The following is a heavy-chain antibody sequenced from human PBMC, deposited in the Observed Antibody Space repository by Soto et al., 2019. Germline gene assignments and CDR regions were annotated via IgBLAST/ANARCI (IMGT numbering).Heavy chain of an antibody. D-gene: IGHD6-19*01. V-gene: IGHV4-34*01. J-gene: IGHJ3*02. CDR1: GGSFSGYY. CDR2: INHSGST. Sequence: SETLSLTCAVYGGSFSGYYWSWIRQPPGKGLEWIGEINHSGSTNYNPSLKSRVTISVDTSKNQFSLKLSSVTAADTAVYYCAREHSSGWPLGSDAFDIWGQGTMVTVSS. CDR3: AREHSSGWPLGSDAFDI.